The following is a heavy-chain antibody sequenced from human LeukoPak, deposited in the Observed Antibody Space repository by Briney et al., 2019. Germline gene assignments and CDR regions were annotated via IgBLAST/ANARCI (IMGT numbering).Heavy chain of an antibody. D-gene: IGHD6-6*01. J-gene: IGHJ4*02. CDR3: ARVEYSTSGSVYFDY. Sequence: PSETLSLTCTVSGGSISSRDYCWSWIRQPPGKGLEWIGYIYYSGSAYYNPSLKSRLTISVDTSKSQFSLKLSSVTAADTAVYYCARVEYSTSGSVYFDYWGQGVLVTVSS. CDR1: GGSISSRDYC. CDR2: IYYSGSA. V-gene: IGHV4-30-4*01.